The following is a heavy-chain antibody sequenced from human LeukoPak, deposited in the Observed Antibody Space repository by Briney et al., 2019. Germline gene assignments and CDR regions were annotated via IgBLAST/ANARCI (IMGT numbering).Heavy chain of an antibody. CDR3: ARDGRAAGIYFDY. CDR1: GFTFNSYA. V-gene: IGHV3-7*01. CDR2: INQDGSEK. J-gene: IGHJ4*02. Sequence: GGSLRLSCAGSGFTFNSYAMSWVRHAPGKGLEWVANINQDGSEKYYVDSVKGRFTISRDNAKNSLYLQMNSLRAEDTAVYYCARDGRAAGIYFDYWGQGTLVAVSS. D-gene: IGHD6-13*01.